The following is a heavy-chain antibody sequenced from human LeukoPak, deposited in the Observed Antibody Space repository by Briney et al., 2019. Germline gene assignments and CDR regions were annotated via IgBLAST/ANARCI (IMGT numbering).Heavy chain of an antibody. D-gene: IGHD5-12*01. Sequence: GGSLRLSCAASGFTFSSYSMNWVRQAPGKGLEWASSISSSSSYIYYADSVKGRSTISRDNSKNSLYLQMNSLRAEGTAAYYCARYSGYDGVNCFDPWGQGALFTVSS. J-gene: IGHJ5*02. CDR3: ARYSGYDGVNCFDP. CDR2: ISSSSSYI. CDR1: GFTFSSYS. V-gene: IGHV3-21*01.